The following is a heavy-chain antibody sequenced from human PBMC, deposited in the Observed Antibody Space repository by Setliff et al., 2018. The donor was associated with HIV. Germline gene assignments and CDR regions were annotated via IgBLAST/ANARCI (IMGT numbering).Heavy chain of an antibody. CDR1: GGAFSSYA. CDR3: AKDRGRGNWLDP. J-gene: IGHJ5*02. Sequence: SVKVSCKASGGAFSSYAISWVRQAPGQGLEWMGGIIPIIGITNQAQKFQGRVTITADKSTNTAYMELSSLRSEDTAVYYCAKDRGRGNWLDPWGQGTLVTVSS. D-gene: IGHD3-16*01. CDR2: IIPIIGIT. V-gene: IGHV1-69*10.